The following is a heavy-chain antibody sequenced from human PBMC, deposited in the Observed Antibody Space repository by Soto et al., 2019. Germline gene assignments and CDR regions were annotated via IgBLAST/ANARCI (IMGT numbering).Heavy chain of an antibody. CDR3: ARNLRPNFDY. J-gene: IGHJ4*02. CDR2: TYYRCKWHN. V-gene: IGHV6-1*01. CDR1: GDSVSSHSSA. Sequence: SQTLSLTCAISGDSVSSHSSAWNWIRQSPSRGLEWLGRTYYRCKWHNDYALSVQSRITINPDTSTNQFSLHLNSVTPEDTAVYYCARNLRPNFDYWGQGILVTVSS.